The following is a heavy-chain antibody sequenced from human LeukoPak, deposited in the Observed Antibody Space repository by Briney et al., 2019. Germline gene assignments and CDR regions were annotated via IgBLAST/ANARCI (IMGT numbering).Heavy chain of an antibody. CDR3: AREMKVVVIDGPSAFDI. J-gene: IGHJ3*02. Sequence: SETLSLTCTVSGGSISSGSYYWSWIRQPAGKGLEWIGRIYTSGSTNYNPSLKSRVTISVDTSKNQFSLKLSSVTAADAAVYYCAREMKVVVIDGPSAFDIWGQGTMVTVSS. V-gene: IGHV4-61*02. CDR2: IYTSGST. CDR1: GGSISSGSYY. D-gene: IGHD3-22*01.